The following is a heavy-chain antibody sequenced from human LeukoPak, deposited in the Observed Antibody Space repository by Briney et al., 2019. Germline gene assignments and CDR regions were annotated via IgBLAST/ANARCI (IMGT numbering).Heavy chain of an antibody. J-gene: IGHJ4*02. D-gene: IGHD4-17*01. CDR1: GFTFSSYS. CDR3: ARAGGSTVSHSDY. Sequence: SGGSLRLSCAASGFTFSSYSMNWIRQAPGKGLEWVSSISSSTSYIYYADSVKGRFTISKDNAKNSLYLQMNSLRAEDTAVYYCARAGGSTVSHSDYWGQGTLVSVSS. CDR2: ISSSTSYI. V-gene: IGHV3-21*01.